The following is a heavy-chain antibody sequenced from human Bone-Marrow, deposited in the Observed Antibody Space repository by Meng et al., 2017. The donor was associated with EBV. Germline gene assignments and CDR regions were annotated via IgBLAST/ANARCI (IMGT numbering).Heavy chain of an antibody. CDR1: GFTFSGYG. J-gene: IGHJ4*02. CDR3: ARIFDFWSGGDY. Sequence: EVQLVESGGXLVRPGGSLRLSCAASGFTFSGYGMKWVRQAPGKGLEWVSSISSSSSYMYYADSVKGRFTISRDNAKNSLYLQMNSLRAEDTAVYYCARIFDFWSGGDYWGQGTLVTVSS. CDR2: ISSSSSYM. D-gene: IGHD3-3*01. V-gene: IGHV3-21*01.